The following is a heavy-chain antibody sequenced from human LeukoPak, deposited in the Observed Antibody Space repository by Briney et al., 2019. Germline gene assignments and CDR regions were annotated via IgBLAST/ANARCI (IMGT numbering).Heavy chain of an antibody. CDR1: GFTFSSYA. J-gene: IGHJ6*03. CDR2: FSGSGGNT. V-gene: IGHV3-23*01. CDR3: ARDLRYMDV. D-gene: IGHD3-9*01. Sequence: PGGSLRLSCAASGFTFSSYAMSWVRQAPGKGLEWVSTFSGSGGNTYYADSVKGRFTISRDNSKNTLYLQMNSLRAEDTAVYYCARDLRYMDVWGEGTTVAISS.